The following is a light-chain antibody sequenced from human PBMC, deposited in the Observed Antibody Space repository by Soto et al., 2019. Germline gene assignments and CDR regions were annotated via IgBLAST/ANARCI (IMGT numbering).Light chain of an antibody. CDR1: QTVNSK. J-gene: IGKJ1*01. V-gene: IGKV3-15*01. CDR2: GAS. CDR3: QQYSNWPLT. Sequence: EIVITQSPATVSVSQGERASLSCRASQTVNSKMAWYQQKPGQGPRLLIYGASTRATGIPARFSGSGSGTEFTLTISSLQLEDLAVYWCQQYSNWPLTFGQGTTVEI.